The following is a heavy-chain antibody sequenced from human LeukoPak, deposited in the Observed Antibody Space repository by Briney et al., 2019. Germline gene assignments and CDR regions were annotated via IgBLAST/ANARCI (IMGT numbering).Heavy chain of an antibody. CDR1: GFTFSSYA. Sequence: GGSLRLSCAASGFTFSSYAMSWVRQAPGKGPEWVSAISGSGGSTYYADSVKGRFTISRDNSKNTLYLQMNSLRAEDTAVYYCAKYGGIAAAGGRGGFDYWGQGTLVTVSS. J-gene: IGHJ4*02. D-gene: IGHD6-13*01. CDR2: ISGSGGST. V-gene: IGHV3-23*01. CDR3: AKYGGIAAAGGRGGFDY.